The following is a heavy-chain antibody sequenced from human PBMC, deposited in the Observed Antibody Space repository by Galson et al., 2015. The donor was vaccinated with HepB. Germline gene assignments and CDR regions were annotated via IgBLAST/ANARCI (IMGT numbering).Heavy chain of an antibody. J-gene: IGHJ4*02. CDR2: TSNKANSYTT. Sequence: SLRLSCAASGFTFSDHYMDWVRQAPGKGLEWVGRTSNKANSYTTLYAASVEGRFTISRDESKNSLDLQMNSLKIEDTAVYYCVRGLKSFDYWGQGTLVTVSS. CDR1: GFTFSDHY. V-gene: IGHV3-72*01. CDR3: VRGLKSFDY.